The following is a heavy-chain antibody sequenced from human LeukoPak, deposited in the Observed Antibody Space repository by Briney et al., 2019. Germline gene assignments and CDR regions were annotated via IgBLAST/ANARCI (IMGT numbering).Heavy chain of an antibody. CDR2: ISGSGGST. CDR3: AKVGSSDY. V-gene: IGHV3-23*01. CDR1: GFTFSRYA. J-gene: IGHJ4*02. Sequence: RGSLRLSCAASGFTFSRYAMSWVRQAPGKGLEWVSGISGSGGSTDYADSVKGRFTISRDNSKNTLYLQMNSLRAEDTAIYYCAKVGSSDYWGQGTLLTVSS.